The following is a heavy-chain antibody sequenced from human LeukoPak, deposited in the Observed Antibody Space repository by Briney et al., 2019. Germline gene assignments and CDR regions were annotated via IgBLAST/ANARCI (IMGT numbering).Heavy chain of an antibody. Sequence: PGGSLRLSCAASGFTVSSNYMSWVRQAPGKGLEWVSVIYSGGSTYYADSVKGRFTISRDNPKNTLYLQMNSLRAEDTAVYYCARDLPSYDYVWGSYRHDAFDFWGQGTMVTVSS. CDR1: GFTVSSNY. V-gene: IGHV3-53*01. CDR3: ARDLPSYDYVWGSYRHDAFDF. CDR2: IYSGGST. D-gene: IGHD3-16*02. J-gene: IGHJ3*01.